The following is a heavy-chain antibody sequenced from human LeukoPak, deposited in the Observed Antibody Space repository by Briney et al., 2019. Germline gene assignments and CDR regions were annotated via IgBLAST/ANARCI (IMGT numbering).Heavy chain of an antibody. CDR3: VKAPGGYDTSGYGDY. J-gene: IGHJ4*02. CDR1: GXTFSSYA. CDR2: ISSNGGST. V-gene: IGHV3-64D*06. D-gene: IGHD3-22*01. Sequence: GGSLSLSCSASGXTFSSYAVHWVRQAPGKGLEYVSGISSNGGSTYYADSVKGRFTISRDNSKNTLYLQMSSLRAEDTAVYYCVKAPGGYDTSGYGDYWGQGTLVTVSS.